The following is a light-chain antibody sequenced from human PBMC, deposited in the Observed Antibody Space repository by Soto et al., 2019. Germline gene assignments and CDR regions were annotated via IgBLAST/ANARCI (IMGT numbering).Light chain of an antibody. CDR3: KPYLRWWT. J-gene: IGKJ1*01. V-gene: IGKV3-15*01. Sequence: EIEMTQSPATLSVSPGEGATLSCRASQSVGSSLAWYQQKPGQAPKLLIYDVSTRATGIPTRFIGGGSGTEFTLTIKRLQSEDFAVYYCKPYLRWWTFGQGTKVEI. CDR2: DVS. CDR1: QSVGSS.